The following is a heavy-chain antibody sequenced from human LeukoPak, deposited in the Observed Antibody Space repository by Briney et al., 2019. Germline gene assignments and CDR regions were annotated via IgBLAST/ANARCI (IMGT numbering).Heavy chain of an antibody. CDR1: GGSFSGYY. CDR2: INHSGST. Sequence: KPSETLSLTCAVYGGSFSGYYWSWIRQPPGKGLEWIGEINHSGSTNYNPSLKSRVTISVDTSKNQFSLKLSSVTAADTAVYYCARAFSKGLRLKGGFDYWGQGTLVTVSS. D-gene: IGHD5-12*01. V-gene: IGHV4-34*01. CDR3: ARAFSKGLRLKGGFDY. J-gene: IGHJ4*02.